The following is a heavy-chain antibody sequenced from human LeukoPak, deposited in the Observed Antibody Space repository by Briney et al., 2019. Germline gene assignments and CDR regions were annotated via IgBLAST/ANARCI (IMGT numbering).Heavy chain of an antibody. D-gene: IGHD2-15*01. J-gene: IGHJ5*02. Sequence: SETLSLTCTVSAYSISNGYYWAWMRQPPGKGLEWIGSIYHSGSTYYKPSLKSRVTISVDRSKNQFSLNLNSVTAADTAVYYCARGFDCSGGSCYVSWFDPWGQGTLVTVSS. V-gene: IGHV4-38-2*02. CDR2: IYHSGST. CDR1: AYSISNGYY. CDR3: ARGFDCSGGSCYVSWFDP.